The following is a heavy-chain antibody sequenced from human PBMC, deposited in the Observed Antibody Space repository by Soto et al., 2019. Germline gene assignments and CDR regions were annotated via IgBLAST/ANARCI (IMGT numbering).Heavy chain of an antibody. J-gene: IGHJ4*02. CDR1: GFTFSSYA. D-gene: IGHD2-2*02. CDR2: ISGSGGST. V-gene: IGHV3-23*01. CDR3: AKALLGYCSSTSCYNFDY. Sequence: GGSLRVSCAASGFTFSSYAMSWVRQAPGKGLEWVSAISGSGGSTYYADSVKGRFTISRDNSKNTLYLQMNSLRAEDTAVYYCAKALLGYCSSTSCYNFDYWGQGTLVTVSS.